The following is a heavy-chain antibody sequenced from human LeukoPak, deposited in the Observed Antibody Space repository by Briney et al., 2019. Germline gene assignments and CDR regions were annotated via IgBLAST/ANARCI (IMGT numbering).Heavy chain of an antibody. J-gene: IGHJ4*02. CDR3: ARGHFDILTGYYIEY. CDR1: GGSVCSGSDY. Sequence: PSETLSLTCTVSGGSVCSGSDYWSWIRQPPGKGLEWIGYIYYRGTTNYNPSLKSRATISVDTSKKEFSLKLSFVTAADTAVYYCARGHFDILTGYYIEYWGQGTLVTVSS. V-gene: IGHV4-61*01. CDR2: IYYRGTT. D-gene: IGHD3-9*01.